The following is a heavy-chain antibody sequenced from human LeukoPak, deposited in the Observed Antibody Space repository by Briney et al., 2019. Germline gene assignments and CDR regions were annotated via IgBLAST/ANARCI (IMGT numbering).Heavy chain of an antibody. Sequence: GGSLRLSCVVSGFTFSGFRMTWVRQAPGKGLEWVADIKQDGSDEYYVDSVKGLFTISRDNAKSSLYLQMNSLTAEDTAVYYCARGGFLDFWGQGTLVTVSS. D-gene: IGHD2/OR15-2a*01. CDR3: ARGGFLDF. CDR1: GFTFSGFR. J-gene: IGHJ4*02. V-gene: IGHV3-7*03. CDR2: IKQDGSDE.